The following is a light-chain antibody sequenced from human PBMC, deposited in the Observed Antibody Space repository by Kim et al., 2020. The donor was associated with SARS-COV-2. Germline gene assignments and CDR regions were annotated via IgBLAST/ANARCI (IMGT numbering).Light chain of an antibody. V-gene: IGKV1-12*01. CDR1: HDINIW. J-gene: IGKJ4*01. CDR2: AAS. CDR3: QQANSFPLT. Sequence: AFVGDTVTITCRASHDINIWLAWYQQKPGKAPNLLIYAASNLQSGVPSRFSGSGSGTDFTLTIHNLQPVDSATYYCQQANSFPLTFGGGTKVDIK.